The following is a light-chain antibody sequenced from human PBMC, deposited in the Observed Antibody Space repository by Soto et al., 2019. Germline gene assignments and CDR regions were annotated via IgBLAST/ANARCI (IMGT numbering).Light chain of an antibody. CDR3: QHYNSYGT. J-gene: IGKJ1*01. V-gene: IGKV1-5*01. CDR2: GAT. Sequence: DIRMTQSPSTLSASVGDRVSINCRASQSIDSWVAWYQQKPGKAPKILIYGATSLETGVPSRFSASGSGTEFTLTLSSLQPDDFATYYCQHYNSYGTFGQGTKVEI. CDR1: QSIDSW.